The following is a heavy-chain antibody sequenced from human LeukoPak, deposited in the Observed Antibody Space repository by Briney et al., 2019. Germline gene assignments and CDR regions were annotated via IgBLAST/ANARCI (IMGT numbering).Heavy chain of an antibody. CDR1: GFTFSSYS. Sequence: PGGSLRLSCAASGFTFSSYSMNWVRQAPGKGLEWVAFIRYDGSNKYYADSVKGRSTISRDNSKNTLYLQMNSLRAEDTAVYYCAKTGGSYYYDSSGYHLDYWGQGTLVTVSS. CDR3: AKTGGSYYYDSSGYHLDY. J-gene: IGHJ4*02. V-gene: IGHV3-30*02. CDR2: IRYDGSNK. D-gene: IGHD3-22*01.